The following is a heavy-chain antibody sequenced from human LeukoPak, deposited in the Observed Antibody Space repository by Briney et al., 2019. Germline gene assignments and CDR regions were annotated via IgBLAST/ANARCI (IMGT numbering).Heavy chain of an antibody. Sequence: GGSLRLSCAASGFTFDDYAMHWVRQAPGEGLEWVSGISWNSGSIGYADSVKGRFTISRDTAKNSLYLPMNSLRAEDTAVYYCAELGITMIGGVWGKGTTVTISS. D-gene: IGHD3-10*02. CDR2: ISWNSGSI. CDR3: AELGITMIGGV. V-gene: IGHV3-9*01. J-gene: IGHJ6*04. CDR1: GFTFDDYA.